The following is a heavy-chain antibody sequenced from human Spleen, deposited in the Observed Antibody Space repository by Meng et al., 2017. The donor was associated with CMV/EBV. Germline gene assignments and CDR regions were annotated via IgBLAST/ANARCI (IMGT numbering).Heavy chain of an antibody. V-gene: IGHV1-69*17. D-gene: IGHD2-8*02. Sequence: AFSSSAISWVRQVPGQGLEWMGEIIPVFGIVNYAPKFQGRVSITADKSTVTAYMGLSSLTSEDTAVYYCATGPWGYCNGGICYYFEYWGQGTLVTVSS. CDR2: IIPVFGIV. J-gene: IGHJ4*02. CDR3: ATGPWGYCNGGICYYFEY. CDR1: AFSSSA.